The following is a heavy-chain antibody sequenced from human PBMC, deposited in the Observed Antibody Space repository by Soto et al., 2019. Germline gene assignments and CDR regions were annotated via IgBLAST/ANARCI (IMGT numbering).Heavy chain of an antibody. CDR1: GFSIITHA. Sequence: GGSLRLSCVASGFSIITHALTWVRQAPGKGLEWVSSFSGRSGDTYYAAPVKGRFTISRDNSKNTLYLQMNSLRAEDTAVYYCAKLSGDYYYYGMDVWGQGNTVTVSS. D-gene: IGHD3-3*01. V-gene: IGHV3-23*01. CDR2: FSGRSGDT. J-gene: IGHJ6*02. CDR3: AKLSGDYYYYGMDV.